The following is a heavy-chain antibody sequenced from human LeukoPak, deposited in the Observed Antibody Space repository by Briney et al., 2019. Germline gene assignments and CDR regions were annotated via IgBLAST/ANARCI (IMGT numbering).Heavy chain of an antibody. J-gene: IGHJ6*03. Sequence: GASVKVSCKASGYTFTSYYMHWVRQAPGQGLEWMGIINPSGGSTSYAQKFQGRVTMTRDTSTSTVYMELSSLRSEDTAVYYCARDRGGRSSTSPPGYYYYMDVWGKGTTVTVSS. D-gene: IGHD2-2*01. CDR2: INPSGGST. V-gene: IGHV1-46*01. CDR1: GYTFTSYY. CDR3: ARDRGGRSSTSPPGYYYYMDV.